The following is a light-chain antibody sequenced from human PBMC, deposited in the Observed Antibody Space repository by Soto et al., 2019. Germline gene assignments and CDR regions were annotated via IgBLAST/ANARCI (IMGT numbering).Light chain of an antibody. CDR1: QSISSW. J-gene: IGKJ4*01. Sequence: DIQLTQSPSTLSASVGDRVTITCRASQSISSWLAWYQQKPGKAPKLLVYKASSLESGVPSRFSGSGSGTEFTLTISTLQPDDFATYYCQQYDAYPLTFGGGTKVEI. CDR2: KAS. CDR3: QQYDAYPLT. V-gene: IGKV1-5*03.